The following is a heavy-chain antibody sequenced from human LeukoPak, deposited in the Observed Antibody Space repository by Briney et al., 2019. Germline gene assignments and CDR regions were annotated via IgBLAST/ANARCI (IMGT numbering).Heavy chain of an antibody. CDR2: IHYSGNT. D-gene: IGHD1-1*01. CDR3: AREGTAGTNLNWFDS. Sequence: SETLSLTCSVSGGSISTYYWSWIRQPPGNGLEWIGYIHYSGNTNYNPSRKSRVTISVDTSKNQFSLKVSSVTAADTAVYYCAREGTAGTNLNWFDSWGQGTLVTVSS. V-gene: IGHV4-59*01. CDR1: GGSISTYY. J-gene: IGHJ5*01.